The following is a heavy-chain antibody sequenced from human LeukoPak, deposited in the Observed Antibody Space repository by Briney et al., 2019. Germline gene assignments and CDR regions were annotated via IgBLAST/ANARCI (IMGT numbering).Heavy chain of an antibody. J-gene: IGHJ6*02. D-gene: IGHD3-22*01. CDR3: ARESHYYDSSGYYGGYYYYGMDV. CDR2: ISSSSSYI. CDR1: GFTFSSHS. Sequence: GGSLRLSCAASGFTFSSHSMNWVRQAPGKGLEWVSSISSSSSYIYYADSVKGGFTISRDNAENSLYLQMNSLRAEDTAVYYCARESHYYDSSGYYGGYYYYGMDVWGQGTTVTVSS. V-gene: IGHV3-21*01.